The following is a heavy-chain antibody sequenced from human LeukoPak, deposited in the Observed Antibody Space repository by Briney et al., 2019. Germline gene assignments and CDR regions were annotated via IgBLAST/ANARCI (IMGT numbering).Heavy chain of an antibody. J-gene: IGHJ6*03. Sequence: ASVKVSCKASGYTFTSYGISWVRQAPGQGLEWMGWISAYNGNTNYAQKLQGRVTMTTDTSTSTAYMELRSLRSDDTAVYYCARMYSNDNYYYMDVWGKGTTVTVSS. CDR3: ARMYSNDNYYYMDV. V-gene: IGHV1-18*01. CDR1: GYTFTSYG. D-gene: IGHD1-26*01. CDR2: ISAYNGNT.